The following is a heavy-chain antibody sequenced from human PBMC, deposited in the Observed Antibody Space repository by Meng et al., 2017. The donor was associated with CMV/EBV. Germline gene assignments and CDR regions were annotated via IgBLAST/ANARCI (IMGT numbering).Heavy chain of an antibody. Sequence: GESLKISCAASGFTFSSYWMSWVRQAPGKGLEWVANIKQDGSEKYYVDSVKGRFTISRDNAKNSLYLQMNSLRAEDTAVYYCASEAVAGRALGDYWGQGTLVTVSS. V-gene: IGHV3-7*01. D-gene: IGHD6-19*01. CDR3: ASEAVAGRALGDY. CDR1: GFTFSSYW. J-gene: IGHJ4*02. CDR2: IKQDGSEK.